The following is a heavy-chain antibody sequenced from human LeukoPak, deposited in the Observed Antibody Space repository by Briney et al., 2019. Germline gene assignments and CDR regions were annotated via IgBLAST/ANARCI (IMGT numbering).Heavy chain of an antibody. CDR2: IYPGDSDT. Sequence: GESLKISCKGSGYSFTSYWIGWVRQMPGKGLEWMGIIYPGDSDTRYSPSFQGQVTISAEKSISTAYLQWSSLKASDTAMYYCARDSSSRFPYYYYGMDVWGQGTTVTVSS. J-gene: IGHJ6*02. CDR3: ARDSSSRFPYYYYGMDV. V-gene: IGHV5-51*01. D-gene: IGHD6-13*01. CDR1: GYSFTSYW.